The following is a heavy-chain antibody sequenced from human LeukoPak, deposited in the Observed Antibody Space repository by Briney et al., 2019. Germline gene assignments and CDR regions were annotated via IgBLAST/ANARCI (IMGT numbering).Heavy chain of an antibody. Sequence: HSGASLRLSCAASGFTFSSYAMSWVRQAPGKGLEWGSAISGIGNFTYYADSVKGRFTISRDNSKNTLFLQMNSLRAEDTAVYYCAKQTMGAAYAFDIWGQGTVVAV. CDR1: GFTFSSYA. CDR2: ISGIGNFT. D-gene: IGHD2-15*01. J-gene: IGHJ3*02. CDR3: AKQTMGAAYAFDI. V-gene: IGHV3-23*01.